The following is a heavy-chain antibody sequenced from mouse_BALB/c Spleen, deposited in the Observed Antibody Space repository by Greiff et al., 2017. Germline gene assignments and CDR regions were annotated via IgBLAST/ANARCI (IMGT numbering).Heavy chain of an antibody. CDR3: ARHRPIYYDYDRGNYYAMDY. CDR1: GFTFSSYG. V-gene: IGHV5-6*03. CDR2: ISSGGSYT. J-gene: IGHJ4*01. D-gene: IGHD2-4*01. Sequence: EVMLVESGGGLVKPGGSLKLSCAASGFTFSSYGMSWVRQTPDKRLEWVATISSGGSYTYYPDSVKGRFTISRDNAKNTLYLQMSSLKSEDTAMYYCARHRPIYYDYDRGNYYAMDYWGQGTSVTVSS.